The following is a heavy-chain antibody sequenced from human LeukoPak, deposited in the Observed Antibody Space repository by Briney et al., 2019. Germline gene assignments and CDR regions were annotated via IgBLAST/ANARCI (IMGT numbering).Heavy chain of an antibody. CDR3: ARRGSSGWYDFDY. Sequence: SETLSLTCTVSGYSISSGYYWGWIRQPPGKGLEWIGSIYHSGSTYYNPSLKSRVTISVDTSKNQFSLKLSSVTAADTAVYYCARRGSSGWYDFDYWGQGTLVTVSS. CDR2: IYHSGST. J-gene: IGHJ4*02. CDR1: GYSISSGYY. V-gene: IGHV4-38-2*02. D-gene: IGHD6-19*01.